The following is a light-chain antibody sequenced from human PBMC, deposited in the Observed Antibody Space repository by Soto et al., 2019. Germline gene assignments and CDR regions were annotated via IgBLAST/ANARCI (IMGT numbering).Light chain of an antibody. CDR3: CSYAGSSTLWV. CDR1: SSDVGSYNL. Sequence: QSVLTQPASVSGSPGQSITISCTGTSSDVGSYNLVSWYQQHPGIAPKLMIYEVSKRPSGVSNRFSGSKSGNTASLTISGLQAEDEADYYCCSYAGSSTLWVFGGGTKLTVL. CDR2: EVS. V-gene: IGLV2-23*02. J-gene: IGLJ3*02.